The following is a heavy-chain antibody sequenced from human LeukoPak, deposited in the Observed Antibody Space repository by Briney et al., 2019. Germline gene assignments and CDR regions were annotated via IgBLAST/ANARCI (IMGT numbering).Heavy chain of an antibody. CDR1: GFTFSSYA. CDR2: ISYDGSNK. V-gene: IGHV3-30*04. Sequence: HPGGSLRLSCAASGFTFSSYAMHWVRRAPGKGLEWVAVISYDGSNKYYADSVKGRFTISRDNSKNTLYLQMNSLRAEDTAVYYCARGVDYWGQGTLVTVSS. J-gene: IGHJ4*02. D-gene: IGHD6-13*01. CDR3: ARGVDY.